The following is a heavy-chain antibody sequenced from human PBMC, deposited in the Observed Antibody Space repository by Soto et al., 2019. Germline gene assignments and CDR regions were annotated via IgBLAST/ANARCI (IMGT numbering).Heavy chain of an antibody. CDR3: ARDTRPTDFGLGWDV. V-gene: IGHV3-11*01. CDR2: ISISSSGSTT. CDR1: GFIFSDYY. D-gene: IGHD4-17*01. Sequence: QVQLVESGGGLVKPGGSLRLSCAASGFIFSDYYMSWIRQAPGKGLEWVAYISISSSGSTTYYADSVRGRFTISRDNAEKSLYLQMHSLRSEDTAVYFCARDTRPTDFGLGWDVWGQGTTVTVSS. J-gene: IGHJ6*02.